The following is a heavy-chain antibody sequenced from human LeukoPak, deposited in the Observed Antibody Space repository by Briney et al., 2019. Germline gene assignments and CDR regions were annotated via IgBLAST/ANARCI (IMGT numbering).Heavy chain of an antibody. Sequence: ESSETLSLTCTVSGGSISSYYWSWIRQPPGKGLEWIGYIYYSGSTNYNPPLKSRVTISVDTSKNQFSLKLSSVTAADTAVYYCARGSSLPLDYWGQGTLVTVSS. CDR2: IYYSGST. V-gene: IGHV4-59*01. CDR3: ARGSSLPLDY. D-gene: IGHD6-13*01. CDR1: GGSISSYY. J-gene: IGHJ4*02.